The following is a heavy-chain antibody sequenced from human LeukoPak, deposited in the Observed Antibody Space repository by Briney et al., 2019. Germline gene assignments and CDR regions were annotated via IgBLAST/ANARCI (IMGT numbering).Heavy chain of an antibody. CDR3: AREKAVAFDY. J-gene: IGHJ4*02. V-gene: IGHV3-7*01. CDR1: GFTISSSW. CDR2: IKQDGSEK. Sequence: GGSLRLSCATSGFTISSSWMTWVRQAPGKGLEWVANIKQDGSEKYYVDSVKGRFTISRDNAKNSLYLQMNSLRAEDTAVYYCAREKAVAFDYLGQGTLVTVSS. D-gene: IGHD6-19*01.